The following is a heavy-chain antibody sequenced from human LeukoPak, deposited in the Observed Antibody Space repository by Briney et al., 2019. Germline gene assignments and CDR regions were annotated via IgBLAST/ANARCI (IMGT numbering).Heavy chain of an antibody. D-gene: IGHD6-13*01. V-gene: IGHV3-23*01. CDR2: ISGSGGST. CDR3: AKVGLGSSWYYFDY. Sequence: PGGSLRLSCAASGFTFSSYGMSWVRQAPGKGLEWVSAISGSGGSTYYADSVKGRFTISRDNSKNTLYLQMNSLRAEDTAVYYCAKVGLGSSWYYFDYWGQGTLVTVSS. J-gene: IGHJ4*02. CDR1: GFTFSSYG.